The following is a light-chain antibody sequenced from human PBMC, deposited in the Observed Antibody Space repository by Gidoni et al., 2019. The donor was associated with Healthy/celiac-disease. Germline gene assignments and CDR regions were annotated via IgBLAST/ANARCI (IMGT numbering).Light chain of an antibody. Sequence: QSVLTQPPSASGTPGQRVTISCSGSSSNIGSNTVNWYQQLPGTAPKLRIYSTNQRPSGVPDRFSGSKSGTSASLAISGLQSEDEADYYCAAWDDSLNGGVFGGGTKLTVL. CDR3: AAWDDSLNGGV. CDR1: SSNIGSNT. J-gene: IGLJ3*02. V-gene: IGLV1-44*01. CDR2: STN.